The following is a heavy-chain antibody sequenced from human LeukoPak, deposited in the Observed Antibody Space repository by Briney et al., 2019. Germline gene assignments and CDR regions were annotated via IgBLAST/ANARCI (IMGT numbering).Heavy chain of an antibody. CDR3: ARAENRAAYYYYYYMDV. D-gene: IGHD1-14*01. CDR2: IYYSGST. Sequence: PSETLSLTCTVSGGSISSYYWRWLRQPPGKGLEWIGYIYYSGSTNYNPSLKSRVTISVDTSKNQFSLKLSSVTAADTAVYYCARAENRAAYYYYYYMDVWGKGTTVTVSS. CDR1: GGSISSYY. V-gene: IGHV4-59*01. J-gene: IGHJ6*03.